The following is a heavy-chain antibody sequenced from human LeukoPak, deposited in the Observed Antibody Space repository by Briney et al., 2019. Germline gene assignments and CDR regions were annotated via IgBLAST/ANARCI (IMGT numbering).Heavy chain of an antibody. D-gene: IGHD6-13*01. CDR3: ARGLPRIAAAGT. CDR2: IIPIFGTA. CDR1: GGTFSSYA. J-gene: IGHJ5*02. V-gene: IGHV1-69*06. Sequence: SVKVSCKASGGTFSSYAISWVRQAPGQGLEWMGRIIPIFGTANYAQKFQGRVTITADKSTSTAYMVLSSLRSEDTAVYYCARGLPRIAAAGTWGQGTLVTVSS.